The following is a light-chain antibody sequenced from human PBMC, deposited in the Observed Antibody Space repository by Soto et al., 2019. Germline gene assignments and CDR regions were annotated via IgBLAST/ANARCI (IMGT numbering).Light chain of an antibody. CDR2: DAS. V-gene: IGKV3-11*01. CDR1: QSVSSY. Sequence: EIVLTQSPATLSLSPGERATLSCRASQSVSSYLAWYQQKPGQAPRLLIYDASNRATDIPARFSGSGSGTDFTLTISSLEPEDFAVYYCQQHSHWPPWTFGQGTRVEIQ. CDR3: QQHSHWPPWT. J-gene: IGKJ1*01.